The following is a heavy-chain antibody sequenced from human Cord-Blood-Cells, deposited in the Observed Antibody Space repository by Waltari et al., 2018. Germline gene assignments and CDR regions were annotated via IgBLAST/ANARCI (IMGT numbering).Heavy chain of an antibody. J-gene: IGHJ3*02. D-gene: IGHD3-22*01. Sequence: QVQLQQWGAGLLKPSETLSHTCAVYGGSFSGYYWSWLRQPPGKGLEWIGEINHSGSTNYNPSLKSRVTISVDTSKNQFSLKLSSVTAADTAVYYCARKRYYDSSGYYYFKKNDAFDIWGQGTMVTVSS. CDR3: ARKRYYDSSGYYYFKKNDAFDI. CDR1: GGSFSGYY. V-gene: IGHV4-34*01. CDR2: INHSGST.